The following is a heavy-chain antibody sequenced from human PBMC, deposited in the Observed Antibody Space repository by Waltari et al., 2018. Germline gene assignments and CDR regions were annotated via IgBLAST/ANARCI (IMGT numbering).Heavy chain of an antibody. J-gene: IGHJ4*02. CDR3: ARGGRFWSGYYTGSYFDY. CDR1: GFTFSSYA. Sequence: EVQLVESGGGLVQPGGSLRLSCAASGFTFSSYAMHWVRQAPGKGLEYVSAISSNGGSTYYANSVKGRFTISRDNSKNTLYLQMGSLRAEDMAVYYCARGGRFWSGYYTGSYFDYWGQGTLVTVSS. V-gene: IGHV3-64*01. D-gene: IGHD3-3*01. CDR2: ISSNGGST.